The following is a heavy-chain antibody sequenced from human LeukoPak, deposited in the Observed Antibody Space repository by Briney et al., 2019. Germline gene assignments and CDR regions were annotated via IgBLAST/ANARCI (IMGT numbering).Heavy chain of an antibody. CDR1: GGTFSSYA. D-gene: IGHD6-13*01. CDR2: IIPIFGTA. CDR3: ARALAAAAGRRAGMMGD. V-gene: IGHV1-69*05. Sequence: ASVKVSCKASGGTFSSYAISWVRQAPGQGLEWMGGIIPIFGTANYAQKFQGRVTMTRDMSTSTVYMELSSLRSEDTAVYYCARALAAAAGRRAGMMGDWGQGTLVTVSS. J-gene: IGHJ4*02.